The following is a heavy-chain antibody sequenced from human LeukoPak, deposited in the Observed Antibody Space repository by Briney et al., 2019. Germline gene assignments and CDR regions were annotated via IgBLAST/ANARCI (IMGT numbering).Heavy chain of an antibody. CDR2: ISGSGGST. CDR1: GFTFSSYA. D-gene: IGHD6-13*01. CDR3: AKGRHGSWYFAVFDY. J-gene: IGHJ4*02. V-gene: IGHV3-23*01. Sequence: GGSLRLSCAASGFTFSSYAMSWVRQAPGKGLERVSAISGSGGSTYYADSVKGRFTISRDNSKNTLYLQMNSLRAEDTAVYYCAKGRHGSWYFAVFDYWGQGTLVTVSS.